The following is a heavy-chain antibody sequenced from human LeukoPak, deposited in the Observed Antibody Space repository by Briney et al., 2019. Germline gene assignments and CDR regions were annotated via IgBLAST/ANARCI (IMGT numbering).Heavy chain of an antibody. D-gene: IGHD3-22*01. Sequence: GASVKVSCKASGYTFTGYYMHWVRQAPGQGLEWMGWINPNSGGTNYAQKLQSRVTMTRDTSISTAYMELSRLRSDDTAVYYCARGTYYYDSSGYQDAFDIWGQGTMVTVPS. CDR3: ARGTYYYDSSGYQDAFDI. V-gene: IGHV1-2*02. CDR2: INPNSGGT. J-gene: IGHJ3*02. CDR1: GYTFTGYY.